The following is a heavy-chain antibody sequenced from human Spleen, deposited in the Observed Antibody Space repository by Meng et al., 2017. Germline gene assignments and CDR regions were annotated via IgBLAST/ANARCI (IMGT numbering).Heavy chain of an antibody. Sequence: GESQKISCKGSGYSFTSYWIGWVRQMPRKVLEWMGIIYPGDSDTRYSPSFQGQVTISADKSISTAYLQWSSLKASDTAMYFCTRLDSKSYYYWGHGTLVTVSS. CDR3: TRLDSKSYYY. CDR1: GYSFTSYW. CDR2: IYPGDSDT. D-gene: IGHD3-10*01. J-gene: IGHJ4*01. V-gene: IGHV5-51*01.